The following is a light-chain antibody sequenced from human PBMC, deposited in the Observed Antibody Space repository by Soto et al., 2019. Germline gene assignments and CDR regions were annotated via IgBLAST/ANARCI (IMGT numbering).Light chain of an antibody. CDR1: QSLTTY. Sequence: EIVLTQSPATLSLSPGERATLSCRASQSLTTYLAWYQQKPGQAPRLLIYDASHRATGIPARFSGSGSGTDFTLTISSLEPEDFAVYYCQHRSNWPGTFGPGTKVDIK. J-gene: IGKJ3*01. V-gene: IGKV3-11*01. CDR3: QHRSNWPGT. CDR2: DAS.